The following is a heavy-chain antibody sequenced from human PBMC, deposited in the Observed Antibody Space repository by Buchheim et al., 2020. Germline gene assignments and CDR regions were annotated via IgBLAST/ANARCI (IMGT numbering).Heavy chain of an antibody. CDR2: ISYDGSNK. Sequence: QVQLVESGGGVVQPGRSLRLSCAASGFTFSSYGMHWVRQAPGKGLEWVAVISYDGSNKYYADSVKGRFTISRDNSKNTLYLQMNSLRAEDTAVYYCADWNYEQGFDYWGQGTL. D-gene: IGHD1-7*01. V-gene: IGHV3-30*03. CDR3: ADWNYEQGFDY. J-gene: IGHJ4*02. CDR1: GFTFSSYG.